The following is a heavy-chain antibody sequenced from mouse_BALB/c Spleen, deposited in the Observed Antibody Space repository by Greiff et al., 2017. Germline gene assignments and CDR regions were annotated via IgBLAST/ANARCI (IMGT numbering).Heavy chain of an antibody. CDR1: GFTFSSYT. CDR2: ISNGGGST. J-gene: IGHJ3*01. D-gene: IGHD2-1*01. CDR3: ARQRAHGNLGAWFAY. Sequence: EVKVEESGGGLVQPGGSLKLSCAASGFTFSSYTMSWVRQTPEKRLEWVAYISNGGGSTYYPDTVKGRFTISRDNAKNTLYLQMSSLKSEDTAMYYCARQRAHGNLGAWFAYWGQGTLVTVSA. V-gene: IGHV5-12-2*01.